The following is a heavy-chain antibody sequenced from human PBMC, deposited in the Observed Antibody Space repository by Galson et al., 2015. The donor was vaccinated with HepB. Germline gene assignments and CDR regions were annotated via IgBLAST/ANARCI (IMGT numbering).Heavy chain of an antibody. CDR2: INPSGGST. CDR1: GYTFTSYY. CDR3: ARASLSSGYYYGMDV. Sequence: SVKVSCKASGYTFTSYYMHWVRQAPGQGLEWMGIINPSGGSTSYAQKLQGRVTMTRDTSTSTVYMELSSLRSEDTAVYYCARASLSSGYYYGMDVWGQGTTVTVSS. D-gene: IGHD2/OR15-2a*01. V-gene: IGHV1-46*04. J-gene: IGHJ6*02.